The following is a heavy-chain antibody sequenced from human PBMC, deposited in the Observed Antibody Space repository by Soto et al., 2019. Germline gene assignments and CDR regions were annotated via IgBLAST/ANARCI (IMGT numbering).Heavy chain of an antibody. CDR2: IRNKANSYAT. CDR1: GFNFSGSA. D-gene: IGHD2-15*01. CDR3: TSHSPEDMIRK. V-gene: IGHV3-73*02. J-gene: IGHJ4*02. Sequence: EVQLVESGGGLVQPGGSLKLSCAASGFNFSGSAVHWVRQASGKGLEWVGRIRNKANSYATAYAASLKGRFMISRDDSKNTAYLQMNSLKTEDTAVYYCTSHSPEDMIRKWGQGTLVTVSS.